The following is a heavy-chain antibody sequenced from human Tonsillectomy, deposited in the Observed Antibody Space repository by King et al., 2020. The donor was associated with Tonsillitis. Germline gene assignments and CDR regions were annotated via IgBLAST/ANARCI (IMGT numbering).Heavy chain of an antibody. CDR3: ASIVEYSRSSATADYYYGMDV. V-gene: IGHV3-21*01. CDR1: GFTFSSYS. D-gene: IGHD6-6*01. Sequence: VQLVESGGGLVKPGGSLRLSCVVSGFTFSSYSMNWVRQAPGKGLEWVSSISSSSSYIYYADSVKGRFTISRDNAKNSLYLQMNSLRAEDTAVYYCASIVEYSRSSATADYYYGMDVWGQGTTVTVSS. CDR2: ISSSSSYI. J-gene: IGHJ6*02.